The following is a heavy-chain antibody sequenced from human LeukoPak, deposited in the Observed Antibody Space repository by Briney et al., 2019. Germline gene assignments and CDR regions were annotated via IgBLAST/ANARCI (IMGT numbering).Heavy chain of an antibody. Sequence: PSETLSLTCTVSGGSISSYYWSWIRQPPGKGLEWIGYIYYSGSTNYNPSLKSRVTISVDTSKNQFSRKLSSVTAADTAVYYCSGHCSSTSCHGDYWGQGTLVTVSS. J-gene: IGHJ4*02. D-gene: IGHD2-2*01. CDR3: SGHCSSTSCHGDY. V-gene: IGHV4-59*08. CDR1: GGSISSYY. CDR2: IYYSGST.